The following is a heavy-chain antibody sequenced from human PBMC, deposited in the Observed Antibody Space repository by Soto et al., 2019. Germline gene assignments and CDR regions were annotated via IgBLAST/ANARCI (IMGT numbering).Heavy chain of an antibody. CDR2: ICMNGAAT. V-gene: IGHV3-74*01. CDR3: VRGTTEWRGMDY. D-gene: IGHD2-2*01. CDR1: GFTFRIHC. J-gene: IGHJ4*02. Sequence: DVQLVESGGGLIQPGGSLRLSCAASGFTFRIHCMHWVRQGPGKGLAWVSRICMNGAATAYADSVRGRFTISRDDAEDTLSLQMNSLRDEDTAVYYCVRGTTEWRGMDYWGQGTLVTVSP.